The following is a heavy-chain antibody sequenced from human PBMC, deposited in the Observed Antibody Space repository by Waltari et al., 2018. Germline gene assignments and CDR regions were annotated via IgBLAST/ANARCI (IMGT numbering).Heavy chain of an antibody. V-gene: IGHV4-59*01. J-gene: IGHJ3*02. D-gene: IGHD3-10*01. CDR2: VSYSATT. CDR3: VRGGSTSDSFNI. Sequence: QVQLQESGPGLVKPSETLSLTCPVSGLSIGSFYWSWIRQSPGKKLEWIGYVSYSATTDYNPSLMSRVAISVDSSKSQVSLRLSSVTTADSAMYYCVRGGSTSDSFNIWGQGTRVTVSS. CDR1: GLSIGSFY.